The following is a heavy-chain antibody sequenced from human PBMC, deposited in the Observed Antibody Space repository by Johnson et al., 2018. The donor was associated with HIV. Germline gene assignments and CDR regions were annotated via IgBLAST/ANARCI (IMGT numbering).Heavy chain of an antibody. CDR1: GFTFNNAW. Sequence: VQLVESGGGLVQPGRSLRLSCAASGFTFNNAWMSWVRQAPGKGLEWVGRIKRKTDGGTTDYAAPVKGRFSISRDDSKNTLYLQMNSLKTEDTALYYCARGYGVVIALLDAFDIWGRGTLVTVSS. J-gene: IGHJ3*02. D-gene: IGHD2-21*01. V-gene: IGHV3-15*01. CDR3: ARGYGVVIALLDAFDI. CDR2: IKRKTDGGTT.